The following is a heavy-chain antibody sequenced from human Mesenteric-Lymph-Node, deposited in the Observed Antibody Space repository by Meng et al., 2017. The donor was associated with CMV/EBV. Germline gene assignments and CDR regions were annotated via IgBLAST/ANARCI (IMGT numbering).Heavy chain of an antibody. V-gene: IGHV1-18*01. D-gene: IGHD3-16*01. Sequence: CKAAGYNFASYGINWVRQAPGQGLEWMGWISVFKDNRNYAEKFQDRVTMTTDTSTNTVYMELRRLRSEDTAVYYCASPQIGDHSFDYWGQGTLATVSS. CDR1: GYNFASYG. CDR2: ISVFKDNR. CDR3: ASPQIGDHSFDY. J-gene: IGHJ4*02.